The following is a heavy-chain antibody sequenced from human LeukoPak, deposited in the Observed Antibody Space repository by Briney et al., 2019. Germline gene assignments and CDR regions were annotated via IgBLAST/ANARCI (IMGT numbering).Heavy chain of an antibody. CDR3: ATTVGYCSSTSCYDPFDI. CDR2: INWNGGST. Sequence: GGSLRLSCAASGFTFDDYGMRWVRQSPGKGLEWVSGINWNGGSTGHADSVKGRFTISRDNAKNSLYLQMNSLRAEDTALYYCATTVGYCSSTSCYDPFDIWGQGTMVTVSS. J-gene: IGHJ3*02. CDR1: GFTFDDYG. V-gene: IGHV3-20*04. D-gene: IGHD2-2*01.